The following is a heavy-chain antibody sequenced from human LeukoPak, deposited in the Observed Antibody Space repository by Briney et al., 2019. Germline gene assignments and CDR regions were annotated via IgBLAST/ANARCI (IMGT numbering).Heavy chain of an antibody. CDR2: ISAYNGNT. D-gene: IGHD3-9*01. CDR1: GYTFTRYG. CDR3: ARVTGYSIGPDAFDI. J-gene: IGHJ3*02. Sequence: ASVKVSCKAPGYTFTRYGISWVRQAPGQGLEWMGWISAYNGNTNYAQKLQGRVTMTTDTSTSTAYMELRSLRSDDTAVYYCARVTGYSIGPDAFDIWGQGTMVTVSS. V-gene: IGHV1-18*01.